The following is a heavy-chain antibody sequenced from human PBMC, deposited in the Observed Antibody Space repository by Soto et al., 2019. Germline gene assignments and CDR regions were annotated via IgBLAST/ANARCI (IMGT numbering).Heavy chain of an antibody. J-gene: IGHJ6*02. D-gene: IGHD3-3*01. V-gene: IGHV1-2*04. CDR2: INPNSGGT. CDR3: ASAPHFWSGYSGGYGMDV. Sequence: QVQLVQSGAEVKKPGASVKVSCKASGYTFTGYYMHWVRQAPGQGLEWMGWINPNSGGTNYAQKFQGWVTMTRDTSISTAYMELSRLRSDDTAVYYCASAPHFWSGYSGGYGMDVWGQGTTVTVSS. CDR1: GYTFTGYY.